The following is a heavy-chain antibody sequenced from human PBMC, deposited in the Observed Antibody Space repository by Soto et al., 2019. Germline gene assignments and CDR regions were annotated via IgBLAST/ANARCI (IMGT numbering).Heavy chain of an antibody. CDR3: ARASEYYGSGSPNVKNWFDP. V-gene: IGHV4-59*01. CDR2: IYYSGST. Sequence: SETLSLTCTVSGGSISSYYWSWIRQPPGKGLEWIGYIYYSGSTNYNPSLKSRVTISVDTSKNQFSLKLSSVTAADTAVYYCARASEYYGSGSPNVKNWFDPWGQGTLVTVSS. D-gene: IGHD3-10*01. J-gene: IGHJ5*02. CDR1: GGSISSYY.